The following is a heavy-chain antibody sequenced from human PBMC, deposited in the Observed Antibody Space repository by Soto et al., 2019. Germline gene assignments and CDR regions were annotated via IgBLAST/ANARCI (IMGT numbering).Heavy chain of an antibody. Sequence: SETLSLTCTVSGGSISRSSYYWGWIRQPPGKGLEWIGSIYYSGSTYYNPSLKSRVTISVDTYKNHFSLKLSSVTAADTAVYYCASQDSYFYGREVWGNGNTVSVSP. CDR2: IYYSGST. CDR3: ASQDSYFYGREV. V-gene: IGHV4-39*02. CDR1: GGSISRSSYY. J-gene: IGHJ6*04.